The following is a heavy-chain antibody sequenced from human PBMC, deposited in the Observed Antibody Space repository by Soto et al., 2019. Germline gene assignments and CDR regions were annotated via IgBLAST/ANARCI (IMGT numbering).Heavy chain of an antibody. Sequence: EVHLLESGGGLVQPGGSLRLSCVASGFTFSSYSMSWVRQAPGKGLEWVSGFRAGGDDGTTYYADSVKGRFTISRDDSQNTLFLQMNSLQTEDTAVYYCMTHADINGRGHWGRGTLVTVAP. CDR2: FRAGGDDGTT. CDR1: GFTFSSYS. V-gene: IGHV3-23*01. J-gene: IGHJ4*02. D-gene: IGHD2-8*01. CDR3: MTHADINGRGH.